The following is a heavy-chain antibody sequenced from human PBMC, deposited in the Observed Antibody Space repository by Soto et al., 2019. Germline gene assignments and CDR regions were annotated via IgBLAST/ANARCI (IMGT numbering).Heavy chain of an antibody. CDR2: INHSGST. J-gene: IGHJ6*02. CDR3: ARALPVSRYCISIDCPRSGMDV. CDR1: GGSFSVYY. Sequence: ETRCLTCSVYGGSFSVYYSSWVRQPPGKGLEWIAEINHSGSTNYNPSLKSRVTISVDTSKNYFSLKLSFVTAADTAVYYCARALPVSRYCISIDCPRSGMDVWGQGTKVTVYS. V-gene: IGHV4-34*01. D-gene: IGHD2-2*01.